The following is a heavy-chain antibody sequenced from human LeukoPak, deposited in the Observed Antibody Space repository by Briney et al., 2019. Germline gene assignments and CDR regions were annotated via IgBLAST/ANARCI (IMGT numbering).Heavy chain of an antibody. V-gene: IGHV4-34*01. CDR1: GGSFSGYY. Sequence: PSETLSLTCAVYGGSFSGYYWSWIRQPPGKGLEWIGEINHSGSINYNPSLKSRVTISVDTSKNQFSLKLSSVTAADTAVYYCARGALGITRWFDPWGQGTLVTVSS. CDR3: ARGALGITRWFDP. J-gene: IGHJ5*02. CDR2: INHSGSI. D-gene: IGHD7-27*01.